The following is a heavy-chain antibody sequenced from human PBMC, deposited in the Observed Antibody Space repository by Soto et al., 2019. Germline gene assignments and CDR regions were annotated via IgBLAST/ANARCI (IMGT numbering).Heavy chain of an antibody. Sequence: QVHLVQSGPEVKKPGSSVQVSCKASGDTFNNYAISWVRQAPRQGLQSMGGLIPIYDSPSYAQGSHNRVTITADRSTSTAHLELNGLTSEYTAVYCCAASSFLSGVSGYFHLDFWGQGTLVTVSS. D-gene: IGHD3-3*01. V-gene: IGHV1-69*06. CDR3: AASSFLSGVSGYFHLDF. J-gene: IGHJ4*02. CDR1: GDTFNNYA. CDR2: LIPIYDSP.